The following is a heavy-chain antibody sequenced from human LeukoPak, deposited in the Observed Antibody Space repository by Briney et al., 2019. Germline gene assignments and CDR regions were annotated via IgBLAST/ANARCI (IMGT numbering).Heavy chain of an antibody. Sequence: SETLSLTCSVSGGSVSNYYWSWIRQPPGKGLEWIGRIYTSGSTNYNPSLKSRVTISVDTSKNQFSLKLSSVTAADTAVYYCARHKAAAAALDYWGQGTLVTVSS. D-gene: IGHD6-13*01. J-gene: IGHJ4*02. CDR1: GGSVSNYY. CDR3: ARHKAAAAALDY. CDR2: IYTSGST. V-gene: IGHV4-59*08.